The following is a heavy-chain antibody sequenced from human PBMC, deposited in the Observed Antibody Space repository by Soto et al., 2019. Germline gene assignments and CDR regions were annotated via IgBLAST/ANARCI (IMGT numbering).Heavy chain of an antibody. CDR3: AKGRAGCSGGSCPLGWYFEL. Sequence: QVQLVQSGAEVKKPGSSVKVSCKASGGTFITYTVSWVRQAPGQGLEWMGGIIPVSTTTSYAQKFQGRVTITADKTTSTTYMELSSLRSDDTAVYYCAKGRAGCSGGSCPLGWYFELWGRGTLVPVSS. J-gene: IGHJ2*01. D-gene: IGHD2-15*01. CDR1: GGTFITYT. V-gene: IGHV1-69*06. CDR2: IIPVSTTT.